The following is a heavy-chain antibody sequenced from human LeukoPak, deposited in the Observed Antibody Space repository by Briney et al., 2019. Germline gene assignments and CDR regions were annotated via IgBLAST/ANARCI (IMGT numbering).Heavy chain of an antibody. D-gene: IGHD5-12*01. CDR1: GFXFSSYS. V-gene: IGHV3-21*01. Sequence: GGSLRLSCAASGFXFSSYSINWVRQAPGKGLEWVSSISSSSSYIYYADSVKGRFTISRDNAKNSLYLQMNSLRAEDTAVYYCARVRRGYDYYFDYWGQGTLVTVSS. CDR2: ISSSSSYI. CDR3: ARVRRGYDYYFDY. J-gene: IGHJ4*02.